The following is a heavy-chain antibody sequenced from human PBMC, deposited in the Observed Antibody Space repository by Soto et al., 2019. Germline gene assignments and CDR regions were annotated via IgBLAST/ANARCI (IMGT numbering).Heavy chain of an antibody. Sequence: GGSLRLSCAASGFTFSSYGMSWVRQAPGKGLEWVSTISGSGRSTYYPDSVKGRLTISRDNSKNTLYLQMNSLRVEDPAVYYCAKGAPLGPTWDNWFDPWGQGTLVTVSS. J-gene: IGHJ5*02. V-gene: IGHV3-23*01. CDR2: ISGSGRST. CDR3: AKGAPLGPTWDNWFDP. D-gene: IGHD1-26*01. CDR1: GFTFSSYG.